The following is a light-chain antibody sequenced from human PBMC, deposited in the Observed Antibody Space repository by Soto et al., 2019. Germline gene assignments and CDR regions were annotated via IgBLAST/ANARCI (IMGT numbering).Light chain of an antibody. Sequence: IQMTQPPSSLSASVGDRVTITCRASQTISTYLNWYQQKPGKAPKVLIYAASSLQSGVPSRFTGSGSGTDFALTIRSMQTEDFANYYCQQTYIAPHTFGGGTKVDIK. J-gene: IGKJ4*01. V-gene: IGKV1-39*01. CDR3: QQTYIAPHT. CDR1: QTISTY. CDR2: AAS.